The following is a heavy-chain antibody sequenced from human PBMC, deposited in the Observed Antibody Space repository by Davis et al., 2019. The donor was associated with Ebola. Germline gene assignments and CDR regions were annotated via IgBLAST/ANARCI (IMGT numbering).Heavy chain of an antibody. Sequence: GESLKISCAASGFTFSSYAIHWVRQAPGKGLEWVAVISYDGNNKYYANSVKGRFTISRDNSKNTLYLQMNSLRAEDTALYYCAREIAAAGSYYFDYWGQGTLVTVSS. CDR3: AREIAAAGSYYFDY. CDR1: GFTFSSYA. J-gene: IGHJ4*02. CDR2: ISYDGNNK. D-gene: IGHD6-13*01. V-gene: IGHV3-30-3*01.